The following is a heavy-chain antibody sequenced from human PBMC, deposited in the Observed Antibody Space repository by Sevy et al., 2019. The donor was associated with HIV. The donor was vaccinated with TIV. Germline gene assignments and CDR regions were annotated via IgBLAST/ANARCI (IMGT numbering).Heavy chain of an antibody. J-gene: IGHJ5*02. Sequence: SETLSLTCTVSGGSISSYYWSWIRQPAGKGLEWIGRIYTSGSTNYSPSLKSRVTMSVDTSKNQFSLKLSSVTAADTAVYYCAREGPDHSSSSVATFLHPNSKINWFDPWGQGTLVTVSS. CDR1: GGSISSYY. V-gene: IGHV4-4*07. D-gene: IGHD6-6*01. CDR3: AREGPDHSSSSVATFLHPNSKINWFDP. CDR2: IYTSGST.